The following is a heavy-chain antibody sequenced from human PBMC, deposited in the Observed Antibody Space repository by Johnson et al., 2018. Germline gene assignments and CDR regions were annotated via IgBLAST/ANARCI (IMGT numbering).Heavy chain of an antibody. CDR1: GFTFSTYA. CDR2: ISSSAGST. CDR3: AKDGYMDV. V-gene: IGHV3-23*04. J-gene: IGHJ6*03. Sequence: EVQLVESGGGLVQPGGSLRLSCRASGFTFSTYAMNWVRQAPGKGLEWVSSISSSAGSTYYADSLRGRFTISRDNSKDPLYLQMNSLRADDTAVYFCAKDGYMDVWGKGTTVTVSS.